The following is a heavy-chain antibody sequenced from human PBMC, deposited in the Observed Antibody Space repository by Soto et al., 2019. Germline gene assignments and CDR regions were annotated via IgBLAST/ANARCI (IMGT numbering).Heavy chain of an antibody. CDR3: ARARYNWNYVYYYYGMDV. Sequence: SETLSLTCAVYGGSFSGYYWSWIRQPPGKGLEWFGEINHSGSTNYNPSLKSRVTISVDTSKNQFSLKLSSVTAADTAVYYCARARYNWNYVYYYYGMDVWGQGTTVTVSS. D-gene: IGHD1-7*01. V-gene: IGHV4-34*01. CDR1: GGSFSGYY. J-gene: IGHJ6*02. CDR2: INHSGST.